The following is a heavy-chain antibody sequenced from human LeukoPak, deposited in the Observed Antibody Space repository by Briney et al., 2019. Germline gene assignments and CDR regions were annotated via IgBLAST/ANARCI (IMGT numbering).Heavy chain of an antibody. Sequence: PGRSLRLSCAASGFTFDDYAMHWGRQAPGKGLEWVSGISWNSGSIGYADSVKGRFTISRDNAKNSLYLQMNSLRAEDTALYYCAKGPMIRGPFDYWGQGTLVTVSS. J-gene: IGHJ4*02. CDR2: ISWNSGSI. CDR3: AKGPMIRGPFDY. CDR1: GFTFDDYA. V-gene: IGHV3-9*01. D-gene: IGHD3-22*01.